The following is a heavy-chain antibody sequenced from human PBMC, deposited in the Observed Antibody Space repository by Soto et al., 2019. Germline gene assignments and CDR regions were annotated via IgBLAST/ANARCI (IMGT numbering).Heavy chain of an antibody. Sequence: QVQLVESGGGVVQPGRSLRLSCAASGFTFSSYAMHWVRQAPGKGLEWVAVISYDGSNKYYVDSVKGRFTISRDNSKNTLYLQMNSLRAEDTAVYYCAREIERLLGFWGQGTLVTVSS. CDR1: GFTFSSYA. V-gene: IGHV3-30-3*01. D-gene: IGHD3-3*01. CDR2: ISYDGSNK. J-gene: IGHJ4*02. CDR3: AREIERLLGF.